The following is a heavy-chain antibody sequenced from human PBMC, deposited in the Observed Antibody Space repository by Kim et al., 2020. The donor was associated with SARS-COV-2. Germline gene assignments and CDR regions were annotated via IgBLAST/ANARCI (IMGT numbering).Heavy chain of an antibody. J-gene: IGHJ4*02. CDR3: VRDVRNYAAVH. V-gene: IGHV3-64D*06. CDR1: GFTFRDSA. CDR2: TTGGGDGS. D-gene: IGHD3-16*01. Sequence: GGSLRLSCLASGFTFRDSAINWVRRAPGMGLQYVSATTGGGDGSFYADSVKDRFTIFRDNSKNILYLQMSGLRLEDTAVYYCVRDVRNYAAVHWGQGTLGSVS.